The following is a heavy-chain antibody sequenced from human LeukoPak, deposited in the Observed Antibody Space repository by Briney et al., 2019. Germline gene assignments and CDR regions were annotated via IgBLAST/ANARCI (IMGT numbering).Heavy chain of an antibody. CDR1: GGSISSHY. Sequence: SETLSLTCTVSGGSISSHYWSWIRQPPGKGLEWIGYIYYSGSTNYNPSLKSRVTISVDTSKNQFSLKLSSVTAADTAVYYCARGGWSSNWFDPWGQGTLVTVSS. J-gene: IGHJ5*02. V-gene: IGHV4-59*11. CDR3: ARGGWSSNWFDP. CDR2: IYYSGST.